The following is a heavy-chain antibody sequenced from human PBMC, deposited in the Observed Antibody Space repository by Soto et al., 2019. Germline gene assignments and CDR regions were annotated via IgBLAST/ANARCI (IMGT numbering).Heavy chain of an antibody. D-gene: IGHD1-26*01. Sequence: GGSLRLSCAASGFTFSSYSMNWVRQAPGKGLEWVSYISSSSSTIYYADSVKGRFTISRDNDKNSLYLQMNSLRDEDTAVYYCARDAYSGSYYDWFDPWGQGTLVTVSS. CDR1: GFTFSSYS. CDR3: ARDAYSGSYYDWFDP. V-gene: IGHV3-48*02. J-gene: IGHJ5*02. CDR2: ISSSSSTI.